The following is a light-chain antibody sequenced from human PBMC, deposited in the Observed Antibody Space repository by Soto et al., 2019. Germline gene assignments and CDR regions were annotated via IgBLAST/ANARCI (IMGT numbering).Light chain of an antibody. V-gene: IGLV2-14*01. Sequence: QSALTQPASVSGSPGQSITISCTGTSSDVGGYDYVSWYQQHPGKAPKLMIYDVSNRPSGVSNRFSGSKSGNTAPLTISGLQDEDEADYYCSSYTSSITLGVFGTGTKVTVL. CDR2: DVS. CDR3: SSYTSSITLGV. J-gene: IGLJ1*01. CDR1: SSDVGGYDY.